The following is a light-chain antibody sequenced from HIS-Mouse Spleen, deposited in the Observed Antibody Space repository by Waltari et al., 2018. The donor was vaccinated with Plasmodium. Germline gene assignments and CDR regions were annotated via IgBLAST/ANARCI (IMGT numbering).Light chain of an antibody. J-gene: IGLJ2*01. CDR1: SSNIGSHT. V-gene: IGLV1-44*01. CDR2: SNN. CDR3: AAWDDSLNGPV. Sequence: QSVLTQPPSASGTPGQRVTISCSGSSSNIGSHTVNWYQQLPGTAPKLLIYSNNQLPSGVPGRFTGSKAGTSASLAISGLQSEDEADYYWAAWDDSLNGPVFGGGTKLTVL.